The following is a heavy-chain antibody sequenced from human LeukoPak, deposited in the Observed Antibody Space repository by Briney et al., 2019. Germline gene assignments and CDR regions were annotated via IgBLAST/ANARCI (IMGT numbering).Heavy chain of an antibody. D-gene: IGHD3-22*01. V-gene: IGHV4-39*07. CDR3: ARDRNYYDSSGYSVDYFDY. Sequence: SETLSLTCTVSGGSISSITYYWGWIRQPPGKGLEWVGHMYYRGNTFYNPSLKSRVTISVDTSKNQFSLKLRSVTAADTAVYYCARDRNYYDSSGYSVDYFDYWGQGTLVTVSS. CDR1: GGSISSITYY. J-gene: IGHJ4*02. CDR2: MYYRGNT.